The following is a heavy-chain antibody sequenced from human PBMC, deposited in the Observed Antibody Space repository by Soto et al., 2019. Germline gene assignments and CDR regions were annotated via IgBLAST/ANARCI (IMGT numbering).Heavy chain of an antibody. CDR1: GGSVSSYY. CDR3: ASDSTGWFDP. V-gene: IGHV4-4*07. J-gene: IGHJ5*02. CDR2: FYTRVNT. D-gene: IGHD7-27*01. Sequence: SETLSLTCTVSGGSVSSYYWSWIRQPAGKGLEWIGRFYTRVNTNYNPSLKSRVTMSLDTSKNQFSLKLSSVTAADTAVYFCASDSTGWFDPWGQGTLVTVSS.